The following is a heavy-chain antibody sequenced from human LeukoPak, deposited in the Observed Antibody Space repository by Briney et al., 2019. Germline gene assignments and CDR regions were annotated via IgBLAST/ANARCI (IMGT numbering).Heavy chain of an antibody. D-gene: IGHD3-10*01. V-gene: IGHV3-9*01. CDR2: ISWNSGSI. CDR3: AKDTGGSYYGSGSYYRGHYYYYYGMDV. CDR1: GFTFDDYA. Sequence: PGGSLRLSCAASGFTFDDYAMHWVRQAPGKGLEWVLGISWNSGSIGYADSGKGRFTISRDNAKNSLYLQMNSLRAEDTALYYCAKDTGGSYYGSGSYYRGHYYYYYGMDVWGQGTTVTVSS. J-gene: IGHJ6*02.